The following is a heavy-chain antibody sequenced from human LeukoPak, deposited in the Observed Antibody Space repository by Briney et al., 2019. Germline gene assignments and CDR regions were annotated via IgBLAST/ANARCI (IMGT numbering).Heavy chain of an antibody. J-gene: IGHJ6*04. CDR2: ITSGTRT. CDR3: AELGITMIGGV. V-gene: IGHV3-23*01. Sequence: GGTLRLSCVASGFTFSSHGMNWVRQAPGKGLEWVSGITSGTRTYYADSVKGRFAISRDNSKNTMYLQMNSLRAEDTAVYYCAELGITMIGGVWGKGTTVTISS. D-gene: IGHD3-10*02. CDR1: GFTFSSHG.